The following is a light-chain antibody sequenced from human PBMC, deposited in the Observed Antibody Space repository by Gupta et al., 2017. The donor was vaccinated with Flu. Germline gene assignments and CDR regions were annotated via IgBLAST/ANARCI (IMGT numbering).Light chain of an antibody. Sequence: ITISCTGTSSDVGGYNNVSWYQQHPGKAPQLMIYEVSNRPSGVSNRFSGSKSDNTASLTIXGXQAEDEXDYYCSSYTSSSTLYVFGTGTKVTVL. CDR1: SSDVGGYNN. J-gene: IGLJ1*01. V-gene: IGLV2-14*01. CDR2: EVS. CDR3: SSYTSSSTLYV.